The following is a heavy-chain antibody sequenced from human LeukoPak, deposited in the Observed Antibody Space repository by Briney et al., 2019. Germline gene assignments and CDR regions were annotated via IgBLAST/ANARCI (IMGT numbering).Heavy chain of an antibody. CDR3: STETAGNY. D-gene: IGHD1-1*01. V-gene: IGHV1-24*01. J-gene: IGHJ4*02. CDR1: GHTLSELS. CDR2: FDPEDNER. Sequence: ASVKVSCKAFGHTLSELSIHWVRQAPGKGLEWMGGFDPEDNERMYSQKFLGRVILTEDISTDTAYMELTSLTSDDTAVYYCSTETAGNYWGQGTLVIVSS.